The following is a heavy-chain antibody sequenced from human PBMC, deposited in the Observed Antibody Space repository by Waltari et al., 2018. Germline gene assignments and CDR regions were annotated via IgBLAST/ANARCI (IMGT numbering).Heavy chain of an antibody. CDR1: GFTFDAYT. CDR3: ARDRTGDQEVYYYYMDV. V-gene: IGHV3-43*01. J-gene: IGHJ6*03. Sequence: EVQLVESGGVVVQPGGSLRLSCAASGFTFDAYTMPWVRHAPGTGLEWVSLISWDGGSTYYADSVKGRFTISRDNSKNSLYLQMNSLRTEDTALYYCARDRTGDQEVYYYYMDVWGKGTTVTVSS. CDR2: ISWDGGST. D-gene: IGHD4-17*01.